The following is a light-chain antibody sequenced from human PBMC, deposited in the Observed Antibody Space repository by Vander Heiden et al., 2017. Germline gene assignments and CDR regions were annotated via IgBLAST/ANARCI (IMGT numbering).Light chain of an antibody. Sequence: NFMLTQPHSVSESPGKTVTISCTRSSGSIASNYVQWYQQRPGSSPTMVIEYDNQRPSGVPDRFFCCIDSSYTSALTTISGLKTEDDAYYCCTSYDSSNVVFGGGTKLTVL. J-gene: IGLJ3*02. CDR2: YDN. V-gene: IGLV6-57*01. CDR1: SGSIASNY. CDR3: TSYDSSNVV.